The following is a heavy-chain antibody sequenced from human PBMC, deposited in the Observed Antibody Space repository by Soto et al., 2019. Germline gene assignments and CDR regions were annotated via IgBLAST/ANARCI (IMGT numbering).Heavy chain of an antibody. V-gene: IGHV3-74*01. CDR3: ARGHFNVAP. Sequence: EVQLVESGGGLVLPGGSLRLSCAASGFALGGYWMHWVRQAPGKGLVWVSRINGDGSSTSYADSVEDRFTVSRDNARNTLYLHMKGLRVEDTAVYHCARGHFNVAPWGPGTLVTVS. D-gene: IGHD2-21*01. J-gene: IGHJ5*02. CDR2: INGDGSST. CDR1: GFALGGYW.